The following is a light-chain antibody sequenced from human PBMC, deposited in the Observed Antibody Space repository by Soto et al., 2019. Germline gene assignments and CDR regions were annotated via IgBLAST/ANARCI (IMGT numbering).Light chain of an antibody. CDR2: GAS. J-gene: IGKJ1*01. Sequence: EIVLTQSPGTLSLSPGERATLSCRASQSVSSSYLAWYQQKPGQAPRLLIYGASSRATGIPDRFSGSGSGTDFTLTISRLEPEYFAVYYSQQYGSSPWTFGQVTKV. CDR3: QQYGSSPWT. V-gene: IGKV3-20*01. CDR1: QSVSSSY.